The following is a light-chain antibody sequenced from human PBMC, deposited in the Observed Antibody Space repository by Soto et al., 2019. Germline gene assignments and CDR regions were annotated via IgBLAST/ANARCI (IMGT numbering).Light chain of an antibody. J-gene: IGKJ5*01. CDR3: QQYGSSSIT. V-gene: IGKV3-20*01. CDR2: GAS. CDR1: QSVGSIY. Sequence: EIVLTQSPGTLSLSPGERATLSCRASQSVGSIYLAWYQPRPGQAPRLLIYGASNRATGIPVRFSGSGSGTDFTLTISGLEPEDFAVYYCQQYGSSSITFGQGTRLEI.